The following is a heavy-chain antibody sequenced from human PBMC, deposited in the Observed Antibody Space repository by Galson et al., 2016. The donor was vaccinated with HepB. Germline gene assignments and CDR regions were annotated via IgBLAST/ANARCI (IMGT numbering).Heavy chain of an antibody. CDR2: ISSTSTYI. Sequence: SLRLSCAASGFTFSTYTMNWVRQAPGKGLEWVSYISSTSTYIDYADSVKGRFTISRENAKNSLYLQMNSLRAEDTAVYYYARDRSRFSSGYYTGARDVFAIWGQGTVVTVSS. CDR1: GFTFSTYT. D-gene: IGHD3-3*01. J-gene: IGHJ3*02. V-gene: IGHV3-21*01. CDR3: ARDRSRFSSGYYTGARDVFAI.